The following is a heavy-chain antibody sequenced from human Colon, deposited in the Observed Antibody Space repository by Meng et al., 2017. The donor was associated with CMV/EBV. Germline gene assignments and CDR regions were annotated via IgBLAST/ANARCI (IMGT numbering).Heavy chain of an antibody. CDR2: ISGYNGNT. Sequence: ASVKVSCKASGYSFTTYGITWVRQTPGQGLEWMGWISGYNGNTTYAQKFQGRVTMTTDTSTSTAYMELRSLRSDDTAVYYCARDDCSSTSCFRGYNWFDPWGQGTLVTVSS. CDR3: ARDDCSSTSCFRGYNWFDP. V-gene: IGHV1-18*01. CDR1: GYSFTTYG. J-gene: IGHJ5*02. D-gene: IGHD2-2*01.